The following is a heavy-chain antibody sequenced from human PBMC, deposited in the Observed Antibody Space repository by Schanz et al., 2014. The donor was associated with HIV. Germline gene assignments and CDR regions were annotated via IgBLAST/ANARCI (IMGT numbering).Heavy chain of an antibody. J-gene: IGHJ5*02. Sequence: QVQLQQSGAEVKKPGSSVTVSCTASGDGFTTRTISWLRQAPGHALEWMGGIIPIFGTTNYAQRFQGRVSITADESTSTAYMELTGLNPEDTAIYYCARDDVLDSLASWGQGTLVTVSS. V-gene: IGHV1-69*13. CDR2: IIPIFGTT. CDR3: ARDDVLDSLAS. D-gene: IGHD2-21*01. CDR1: GDGFTTRT.